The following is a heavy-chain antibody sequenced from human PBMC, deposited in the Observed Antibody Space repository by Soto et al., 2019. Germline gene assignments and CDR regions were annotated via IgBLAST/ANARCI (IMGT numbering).Heavy chain of an antibody. Sequence: QVQLVQSGAEVKKPGSSVKVSCKASGGTFSSYAISWVRQAPGQGLEWMGGIIPIFGTANYAQKFQGRVTITADESTSTAYMELSGLRSEDTAVYYCARDDALYGDYWFDPWGQGTLVTVSS. D-gene: IGHD4-17*01. J-gene: IGHJ5*02. CDR1: GGTFSSYA. CDR3: ARDDALYGDYWFDP. V-gene: IGHV1-69*12. CDR2: IIPIFGTA.